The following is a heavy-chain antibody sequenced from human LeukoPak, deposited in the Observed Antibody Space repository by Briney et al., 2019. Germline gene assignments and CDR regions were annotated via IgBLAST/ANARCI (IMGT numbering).Heavy chain of an antibody. CDR3: ARSEFEAFDM. J-gene: IGHJ3*02. Sequence: GGSLRLSCAASGFTFSSYEMNWVRQAPGKGLEWVSYISSRGSTIYYADSVKGRFTISRDNAKNSLYLQMNSLRAEDTAVYYCARSEFEAFDMWGQGTMVTVSS. CDR1: GFTFSSYE. D-gene: IGHD3-10*01. V-gene: IGHV3-48*03. CDR2: ISSRGSTI.